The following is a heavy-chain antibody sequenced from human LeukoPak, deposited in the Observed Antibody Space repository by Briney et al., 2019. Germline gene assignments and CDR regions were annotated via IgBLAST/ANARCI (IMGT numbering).Heavy chain of an antibody. CDR2: IYPDEFDT. CDR1: GYTFAGFW. J-gene: IGHJ6*03. V-gene: IGHV5-51*01. CDR3: ARLAYCSNDVCYSNYYYSMDA. Sequence: GESLKISCKGSGYTFAGFWIGWVGQMPGKGREWMGIIYPDEFDTRDSPSFQGEVTISADKTISTAYLQWSSLKASDTAMYYCARLAYCSNDVCYSNYYYSMDAWGKGTTVTVSS. D-gene: IGHD2-8*01.